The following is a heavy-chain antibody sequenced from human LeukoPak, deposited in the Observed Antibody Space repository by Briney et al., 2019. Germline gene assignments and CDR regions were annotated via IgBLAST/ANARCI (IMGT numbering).Heavy chain of an antibody. D-gene: IGHD2-15*01. Sequence: GASVKVSCKASGGTFISYAISWVRQAPGQGREGMGWINPNSGETNYAQKFQGSVTMTRDTSISTAYMNLRRLTSDDTAVYYCARGPLEYCSGGSCYSGRNWFDPWGQGTLVTVSS. CDR2: INPNSGET. J-gene: IGHJ5*02. CDR1: GGTFISYA. CDR3: ARGPLEYCSGGSCYSGRNWFDP. V-gene: IGHV1-2*02.